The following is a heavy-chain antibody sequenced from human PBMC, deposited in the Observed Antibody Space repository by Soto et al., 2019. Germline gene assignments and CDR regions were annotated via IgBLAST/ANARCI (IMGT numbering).Heavy chain of an antibody. Sequence: PSETLSLTCIVSGAALNSGNYYWSWIRQVPGKGLEWIGHIYVTGAVDYNPSLRDRITISQDTSERQFSLNLRLVTAADTAVYYCARLRIAPNNYTSFDTSGQGSLLGVS. CDR3: ARLRIAPNNYTSFDT. CDR2: IYVTGAV. J-gene: IGHJ5*02. V-gene: IGHV4-31*03. CDR1: GAALNSGNYY. D-gene: IGHD4-4*01.